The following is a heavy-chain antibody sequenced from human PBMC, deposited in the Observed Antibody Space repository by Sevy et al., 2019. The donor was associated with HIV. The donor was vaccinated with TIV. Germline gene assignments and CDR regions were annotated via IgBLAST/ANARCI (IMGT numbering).Heavy chain of an antibody. CDR2: ISHTGDSI. CDR3: AVASRDGYKN. Sequence: GGSLRLSCTASGFTFSTYGMNWVRQTPGKGLEWVSYISHTGDSIYYADSGKGRFTISRDNGKNSLYLQMNGLRGEDTAVYYCAVASRDGYKNWGQGTLVTVSS. J-gene: IGHJ4*02. D-gene: IGHD6-25*01. CDR1: GFTFSTYG. V-gene: IGHV3-48*01.